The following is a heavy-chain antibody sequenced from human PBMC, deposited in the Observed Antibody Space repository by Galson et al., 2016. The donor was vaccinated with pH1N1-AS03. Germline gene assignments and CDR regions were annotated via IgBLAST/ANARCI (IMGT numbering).Heavy chain of an antibody. CDR1: GGTFDNHP. CDR3: ARNSDSLGAFDV. CDR2: FIPIFVTT. D-gene: IGHD1-7*01. Sequence: SVKVSCKASGGTFDNHPINWVRQAPGKGLEWMGGFIPIFVTTNYAPKYQGRVTFTTDDSTTTVYMELSNLRPEDTAVYYCARNSDSLGAFDVWGQGTLLSVAS. J-gene: IGHJ3*01. V-gene: IGHV1-69*05.